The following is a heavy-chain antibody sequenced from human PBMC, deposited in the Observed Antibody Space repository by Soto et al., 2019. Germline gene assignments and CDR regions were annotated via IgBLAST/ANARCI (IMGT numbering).Heavy chain of an antibody. Sequence: PGGSLRLSYAASGFTFSSYAMSWFRQAPWTWLECVSFISGGGETTYYADSVKGRFTISRDNPKNTLYLQRSSLRAEDTALYFCAKDLSFNGGHTSGYFDYWAQGTRVPVPS. CDR1: GFTFSSYA. J-gene: IGHJ4*02. V-gene: IGHV3-23*01. D-gene: IGHD2-15*01. CDR3: AKDLSFNGGHTSGYFDY. CDR2: ISGGGETT.